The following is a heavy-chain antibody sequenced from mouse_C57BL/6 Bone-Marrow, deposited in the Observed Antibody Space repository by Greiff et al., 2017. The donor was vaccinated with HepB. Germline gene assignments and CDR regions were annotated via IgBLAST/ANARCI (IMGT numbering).Heavy chain of an antibody. CDR2: INPGSGGT. CDR3: ARSSNYPYYFDY. D-gene: IGHD2-5*01. J-gene: IGHJ2*01. CDR1: GYAFTNYL. Sequence: QVQLQQSGAELVRPGTSVKVSCKASGYAFTNYLIGWVKQRPGQGLEWIGVINPGSGGTNYNEKFKGKATLTADKSSSTAYMQLSSLTSEDSAVYFCARSSNYPYYFDYWGQGTTLTVSS. V-gene: IGHV1-54*01.